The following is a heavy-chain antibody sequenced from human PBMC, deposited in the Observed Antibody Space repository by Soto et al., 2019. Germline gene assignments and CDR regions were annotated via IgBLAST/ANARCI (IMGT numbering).Heavy chain of an antibody. CDR3: ARGVDAGVDY. Sequence: QVLLVQSGAEVQNPGASVKVSCKASGYTFTNQDINWMRQATGQGLEWMGWVSPKRGNTRYAQKFQGRVTMTWDTSLGTVYMQLSSLSSEDTAVYYCARGVDAGVDYWGQGTLVTVSS. CDR2: VSPKRGNT. J-gene: IGHJ4*02. V-gene: IGHV1-8*01. CDR1: GYTFTNQD. D-gene: IGHD7-27*01.